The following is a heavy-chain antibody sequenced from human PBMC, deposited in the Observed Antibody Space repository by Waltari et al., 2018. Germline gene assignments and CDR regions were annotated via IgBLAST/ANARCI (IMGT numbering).Heavy chain of an antibody. CDR3: APSGSYYQFLY. V-gene: IGHV3-48*03. J-gene: IGHJ4*02. CDR2: ISSSGTTK. CDR1: GLPFCGYE. Sequence: EVQLVESGGGLVQPGGPLSLSCSVHGLPFCGYEMNWFRQAPGKGLEWLSYISSSGTTKHYADSVHGLFTISSDNARNSLYLQINSLTVEDTAVYYCAPSGSYYQFLYWGQGTLVTVSS. D-gene: IGHD3-10*01.